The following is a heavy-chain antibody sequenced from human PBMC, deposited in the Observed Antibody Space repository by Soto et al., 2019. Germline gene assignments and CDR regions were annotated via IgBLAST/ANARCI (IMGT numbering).Heavy chain of an antibody. J-gene: IGHJ4*02. CDR1: GYTFTSYA. Sequence: ASVKVSCKASGYTFTSYAMHWVRQAPGQRLEWMGWINAGNGNTKYSQKFQGRVTITRDTSASTAYMELSSLRSEDTAVHYCARGIRRAVAPFDYWGPGTMVTVYS. CDR3: ARGIRRAVAPFDY. V-gene: IGHV1-3*01. D-gene: IGHD6-19*01. CDR2: INAGNGNT.